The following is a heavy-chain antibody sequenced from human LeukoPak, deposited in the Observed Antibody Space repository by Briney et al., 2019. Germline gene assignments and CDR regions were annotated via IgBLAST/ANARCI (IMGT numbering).Heavy chain of an antibody. CDR1: GFTFSSYW. J-gene: IGHJ4*02. Sequence: GGSLRLSWAASGFTFSSYWMSWVRQAPGKGLEWVANIKQDGSEKYYVDSVKGRFTISRDNAKNSLYLQMNSLRAEDKAIYYCAKSRVSYWVTEFDYWGQGTLVTVSS. D-gene: IGHD1-26*01. CDR2: IKQDGSEK. V-gene: IGHV3-7*03. CDR3: AKSRVSYWVTEFDY.